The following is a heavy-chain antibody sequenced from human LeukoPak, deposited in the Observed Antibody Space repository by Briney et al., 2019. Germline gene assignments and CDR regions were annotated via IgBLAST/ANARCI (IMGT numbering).Heavy chain of an antibody. CDR3: ARDLSGGSSWPYYFDY. D-gene: IGHD6-13*01. J-gene: IGHJ4*02. V-gene: IGHV1-69*06. CDR1: GGTFSSYA. CDR2: IIPIFGTA. Sequence: SVKVSCKASGGTFSSYAISWLRQAPGQGLEWMGGIIPIFGTANYAQKFQGRVTITADKSTSTAYMELSSLRSEDTAVYYCARDLSGGSSWPYYFDYWGQGTLVTVSS.